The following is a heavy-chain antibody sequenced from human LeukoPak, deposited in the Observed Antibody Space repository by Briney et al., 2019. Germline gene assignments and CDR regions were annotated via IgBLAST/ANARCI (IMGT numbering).Heavy chain of an antibody. CDR1: GYTFTGYY. CDR2: INPNSGGT. J-gene: IGHJ4*02. Sequence: ASVKVSCKASGYTFTGYYMHWVRQPPGQPREGMGWINPNSGGTNYAQKFQGRVTMTRDTSISTAYMELSRLRSDDTAVYYCARGLYQRSGSGWLGYWGQGTLVTVSS. CDR3: ARGLYQRSGSGWLGY. V-gene: IGHV1-2*02. D-gene: IGHD6-19*01.